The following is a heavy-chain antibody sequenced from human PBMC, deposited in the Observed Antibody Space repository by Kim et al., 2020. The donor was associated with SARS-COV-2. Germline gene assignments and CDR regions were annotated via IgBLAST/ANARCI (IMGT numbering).Heavy chain of an antibody. CDR3: ASSYSSGWYDY. CDR2: INADNGNT. CDR1: GYTFTSYA. Sequence: ASVKVSCKASGYTFTSYAMHWARQAPGQRLEGMGWINADNGNTKYSQKIQDRVTITRDTSASTAYIELSSLRSEDTAVDYCASSYSSGWYDYWGQGTL. V-gene: IGHV1-3*01. J-gene: IGHJ4*02. D-gene: IGHD6-19*01.